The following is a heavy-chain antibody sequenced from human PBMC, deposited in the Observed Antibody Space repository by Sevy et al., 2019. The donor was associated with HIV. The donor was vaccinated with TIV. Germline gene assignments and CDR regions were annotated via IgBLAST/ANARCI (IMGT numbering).Heavy chain of an antibody. V-gene: IGHV4-39*01. D-gene: IGHD5-12*01. CDR2: IDYSGNT. CDR1: GASISSSSYY. J-gene: IGHJ4*02. Sequence: KQSQILSLTCSVSGASISSSSYYWGWVRQPPGKGLEWMGNIDYSGNTYYNPALKSRVTISVDTSKNQFSLKLNSVTAADAAVYYCARLGRGERLYYFDSWGQGTLVTVSS. CDR3: ARLGRGERLYYFDS.